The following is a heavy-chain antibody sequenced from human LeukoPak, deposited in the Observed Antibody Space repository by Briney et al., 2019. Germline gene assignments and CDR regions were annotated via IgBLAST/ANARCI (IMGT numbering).Heavy chain of an antibody. V-gene: IGHV1-18*01. Sequence: ATLKVSCKASDNTFTSYVISWVRQPPRQRREGMGWISAYNGNTNYAQKLQGRVTMTTDTSTSTDYMEMRSLRSDDTAVYYCARGGAYGSGSYLGYWGQGTLVTVSS. D-gene: IGHD3-10*01. CDR3: ARGGAYGSGSYLGY. J-gene: IGHJ4*02. CDR1: DNTFTSYV. CDR2: ISAYNGNT.